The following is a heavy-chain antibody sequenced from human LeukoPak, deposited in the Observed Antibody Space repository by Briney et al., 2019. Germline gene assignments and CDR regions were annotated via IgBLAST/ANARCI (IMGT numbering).Heavy chain of an antibody. CDR3: ASRDFYCTNGVCSYNWFDP. J-gene: IGHJ5*02. V-gene: IGHV1-8*01. Sequence: GASVKVSCKASGDTFTSYDIYRVREGTGQRLEWRGWMNPKSGNTGYAQKLQGKVTMTRNTSISTAYMELSSLRSEDTAVYYCASRDFYCTNGVCSYNWFDPWGQGTLVTVSS. D-gene: IGHD2-8*01. CDR1: GDTFTSYD. CDR2: MNPKSGNT.